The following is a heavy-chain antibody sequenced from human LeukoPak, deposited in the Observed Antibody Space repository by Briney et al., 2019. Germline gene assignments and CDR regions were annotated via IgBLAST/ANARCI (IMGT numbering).Heavy chain of an antibody. CDR1: GFTFSSYD. J-gene: IGHJ6*04. CDR3: ARMRVVPAAMGYYYYYGMDV. V-gene: IGHV3-13*05. D-gene: IGHD2-2*01. Sequence: GGSLRLSCAASGFTFSSYDMHWVRQATGKGLEWVSAIGTAGDPYYPGSVKGRFTISRENAKNSLYLQMNSLRAGDTAVYYCARMRVVPAAMGYYYYYGMDVWGKGTTVTVSS. CDR2: IGTAGDP.